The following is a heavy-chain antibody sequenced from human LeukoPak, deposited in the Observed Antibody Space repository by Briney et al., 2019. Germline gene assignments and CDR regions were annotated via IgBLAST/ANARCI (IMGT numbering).Heavy chain of an antibody. J-gene: IGHJ4*02. Sequence: SETLSLTCAVYGGSFGDYPWSWIRQPPGKGLEWIGEISHTGSTNYNPSLKGRVTISADTSKNQFSLKVNSVTAMDTAVYYCTTISVTGASPAPVDYWGQGTLVTVSS. D-gene: IGHD4-11*01. V-gene: IGHV4-34*01. CDR1: GGSFGDYP. CDR3: TTISVTGASPAPVDY. CDR2: ISHTGST.